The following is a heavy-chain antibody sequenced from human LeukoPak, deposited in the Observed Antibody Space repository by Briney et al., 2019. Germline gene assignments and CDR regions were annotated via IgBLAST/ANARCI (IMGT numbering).Heavy chain of an antibody. CDR3: ASYYYYDSSGYSPDY. J-gene: IGHJ4*02. CDR1: GGSFSGYY. D-gene: IGHD3-22*01. Sequence: SETLSLTCAVYGGSFSGYYWSWIRQPPGKGLEWIGEINHSGSTNYNPSLKSRVTISVDTSKNQFSLKLSSVTAADTAVYYCASYYYYDSSGYSPDYWGQGTLVTVSS. CDR2: INHSGST. V-gene: IGHV4-34*01.